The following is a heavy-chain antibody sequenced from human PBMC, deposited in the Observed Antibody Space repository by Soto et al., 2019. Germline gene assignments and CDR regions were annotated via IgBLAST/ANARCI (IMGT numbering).Heavy chain of an antibody. CDR1: GYTFTSNA. CDR2: INAGNGNT. CDR3: ARSSGYSYGDY. J-gene: IGHJ4*02. D-gene: IGHD5-18*01. Sequence: QVQLVQSGAEVKKPGASVKVSCKASGYTFTSNAIHWVRQAPGQRLEWMGWINAGNGNTKCSQKFQGRVTITRDTSASTAYMELSSLRPEDTAVYYCARSSGYSYGDYWGQGTLVTVSS. V-gene: IGHV1-3*01.